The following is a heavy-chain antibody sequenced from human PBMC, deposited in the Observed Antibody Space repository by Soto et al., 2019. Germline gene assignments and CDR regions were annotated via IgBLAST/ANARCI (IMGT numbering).Heavy chain of an antibody. Sequence: ASVKVSCKASGYTFTGYCMHWVRQGPGQGLEWMGWINPNSGGTNYAQKFQGRVTMTRDTSISTAYMELSRLRSEDAAVYYCAKDASAAEVGATELDSWGQGTLVTVSS. D-gene: IGHD1-26*01. J-gene: IGHJ5*01. V-gene: IGHV1-2*02. CDR1: GYTFTGYC. CDR2: INPNSGGT. CDR3: AKDASAAEVGATELDS.